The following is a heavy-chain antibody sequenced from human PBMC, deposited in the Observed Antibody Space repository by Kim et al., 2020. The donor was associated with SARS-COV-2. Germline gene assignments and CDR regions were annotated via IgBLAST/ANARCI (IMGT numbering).Heavy chain of an antibody. Sequence: YADSVKGRSTISRDNAKNSLYLQMNSLRAEDTAVYYCARDPRAVAGTFDYWGQGTLVTVSS. CDR3: ARDPRAVAGTFDY. D-gene: IGHD6-19*01. J-gene: IGHJ4*02. V-gene: IGHV3-21*01.